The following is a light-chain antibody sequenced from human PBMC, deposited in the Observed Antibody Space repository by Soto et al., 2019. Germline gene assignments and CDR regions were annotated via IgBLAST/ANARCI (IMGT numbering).Light chain of an antibody. V-gene: IGKV1-5*03. CDR2: EAS. CDR3: QQYTGT. J-gene: IGKJ5*01. CDR1: QRIGNW. Sequence: IQVTQCPSTLSGSVGDRVTIACRDSQRIGNWLAWYQEKPGKVPNHLIYEASRLESGVPSRFSGSGCVTEFTITITSEHPDAYETHYYQQYTGTFGQGTRLEI.